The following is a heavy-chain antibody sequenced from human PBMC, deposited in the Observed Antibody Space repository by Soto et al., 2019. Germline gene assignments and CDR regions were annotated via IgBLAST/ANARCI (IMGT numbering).Heavy chain of an antibody. CDR1: KFTFSTYA. Sequence: EVQLLEFGGGLVQRGGSLRLSCAASKFTFSTYAMTWVRQAPGKGLEWVSDISGSGDNTYYADSVKGRFTISRDNSKSTLYLQMNSLRAEDTAVYYCAKDMVHCTGTRCARYFEKWGRGTLVTVSS. J-gene: IGHJ4*02. V-gene: IGHV3-23*01. D-gene: IGHD2-8*02. CDR3: AKDMVHCTGTRCARYFEK. CDR2: ISGSGDNT.